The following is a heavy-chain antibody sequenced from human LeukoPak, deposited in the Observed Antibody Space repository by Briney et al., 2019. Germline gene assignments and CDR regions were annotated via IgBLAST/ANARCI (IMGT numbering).Heavy chain of an antibody. Sequence: GGSLRLSCAASGFTFSSYSMNWVRQAPGKGLEWVSSISSSSSYIYYADSVKGRFTISRDNAKNSLYLQMNSLIAEDTAGDYVARGYYDSSGSPPDYWGQRTLVTVSS. J-gene: IGHJ4*02. V-gene: IGHV3-21*04. CDR3: ARGYYDSSGSPPDY. D-gene: IGHD3-22*01. CDR1: GFTFSSYS. CDR2: ISSSSSYI.